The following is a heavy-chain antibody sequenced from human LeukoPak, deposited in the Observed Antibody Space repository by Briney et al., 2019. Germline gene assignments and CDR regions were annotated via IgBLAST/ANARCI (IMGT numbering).Heavy chain of an antibody. Sequence: SETLSLTCDASGGSFNDYYWSWIRQAPGKGLEWIGEIRHSGSTNYNPSLKGRVTVSVDTSKNQFSLRLTSVTAADTAVYYCARRGSWTYYYAMDVWGQGTTVTVSS. CDR1: GGSFNDYY. D-gene: IGHD6-13*01. V-gene: IGHV4-34*01. J-gene: IGHJ6*02. CDR2: IRHSGST. CDR3: ARRGSWTYYYAMDV.